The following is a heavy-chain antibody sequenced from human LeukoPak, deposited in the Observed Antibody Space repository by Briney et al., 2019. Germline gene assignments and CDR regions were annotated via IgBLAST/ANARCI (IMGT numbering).Heavy chain of an antibody. CDR2: INHSGST. V-gene: IGHV4-34*01. J-gene: IGHJ4*02. Sequence: PSETLSLTCAVYGGSFSGYYWSWIRQPPGKGLEWIGEINHSGSTNYNPSLKSRVTISVDTSKNQFSLKLSSVTAADTAVYYCARYCSGGSCYGTDSFDYWGQGTLVTVSS. CDR3: ARYCSGGSCYGTDSFDY. D-gene: IGHD2-15*01. CDR1: GGSFSGYY.